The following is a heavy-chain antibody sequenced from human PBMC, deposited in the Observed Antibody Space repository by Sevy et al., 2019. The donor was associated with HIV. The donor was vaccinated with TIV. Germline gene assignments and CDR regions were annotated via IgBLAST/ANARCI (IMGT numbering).Heavy chain of an antibody. CDR1: GGSISDHY. Sequence: SETLSLTCTVSGGSISDHYWNWIRQPPGKGLEWIGKIHYFGSATYNPSLKSRVTISLNTSNNRFSLKLSSVNAADTAVYYCARDTSGYSSGWYPYYNYYGLDVWGQGTTVTVSS. D-gene: IGHD6-19*01. V-gene: IGHV4-59*11. J-gene: IGHJ6*02. CDR2: IHYFGSA. CDR3: ARDTSGYSSGWYPYYNYYGLDV.